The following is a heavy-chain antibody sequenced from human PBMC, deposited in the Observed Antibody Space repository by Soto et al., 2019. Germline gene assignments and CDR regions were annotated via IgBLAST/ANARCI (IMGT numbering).Heavy chain of an antibody. V-gene: IGHV1-69*13. CDR3: ARTAIVVVPAEDVWFDP. J-gene: IGHJ5*02. CDR1: GGTFSSYA. CDR2: IIPIFGTA. D-gene: IGHD2-2*01. Sequence: SVKVSCKASGGTFSSYAIGWVRQAPGQGLEWMGGIIPIFGTANYAQKFQGRVTITADESTSTAYMELSSLRSEDTAVYYCARTAIVVVPAEDVWFDPWGQGTLVTVSS.